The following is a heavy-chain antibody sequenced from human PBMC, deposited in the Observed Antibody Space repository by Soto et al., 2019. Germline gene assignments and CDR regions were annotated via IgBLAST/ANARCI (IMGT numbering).Heavy chain of an antibody. CDR1: GFTFSSYW. Sequence: GGFLRLSCAASGFTFSSYWMHWVRQGPGKGLVWVLRINSDGSSTSYADSVKGRFTISRDNAKNTLYLQMNSLRAEDTAVYYCARGYSSGWFQVGAFDIWGQGTMVTVSS. D-gene: IGHD6-19*01. CDR3: ARGYSSGWFQVGAFDI. V-gene: IGHV3-74*01. J-gene: IGHJ3*02. CDR2: INSDGSST.